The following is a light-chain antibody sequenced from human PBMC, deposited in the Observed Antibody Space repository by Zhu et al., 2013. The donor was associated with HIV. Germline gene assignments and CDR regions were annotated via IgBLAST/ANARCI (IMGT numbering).Light chain of an antibody. CDR3: QQYNNRPPTT. J-gene: IGKJ4*01. CDR2: GAS. Sequence: EIVMTQSPATLSVSPGERATLSCRASQSVGSYVAWFQQKTGQSPRLLIYGASTRATGIPARFRGSGSGTEFTLTITSLQSEDFALYYCQQYNNRPPTTFGGGTKVEIK. CDR1: QSVGSY. V-gene: IGKV3-15*01.